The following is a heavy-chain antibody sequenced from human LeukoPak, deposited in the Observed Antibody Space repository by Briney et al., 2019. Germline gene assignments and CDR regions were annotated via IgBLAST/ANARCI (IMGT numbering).Heavy chain of an antibody. CDR3: ARGVGGSYTDHTDDAFDI. J-gene: IGHJ3*02. D-gene: IGHD1-26*01. V-gene: IGHV6-1*01. CDR1: GDSVSSNSAA. CDR2: TYYRSKWYN. Sequence: SQTLSLTCAISGDSVSSNSAAWNWIRQSPSRGLEWLGRTYYRSKWYNDYAVSVKSRITINPDTSKNQFSLQLNSVTPEDTAVYYCARGVGGSYTDHTDDAFDIWGQGTMVTASS.